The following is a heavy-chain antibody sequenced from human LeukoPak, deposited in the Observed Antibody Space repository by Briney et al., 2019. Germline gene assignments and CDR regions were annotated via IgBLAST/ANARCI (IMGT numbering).Heavy chain of an antibody. CDR1: GFTFSSAW. CDR3: TTDRGRTELPLFAS. J-gene: IGHJ5*01. CDR2: IKSKTDGGTT. Sequence: GGSLRLSCAASGFTFSSAWMGWVRQAPGKGLEWVGRIKSKTDGGTTDYAAPVKVRSTISRDDSETTLYLQMSSLKIEDTAVYYCTTDRGRTELPLFASWGQGTLVTVSS. V-gene: IGHV3-15*01. D-gene: IGHD1-26*01.